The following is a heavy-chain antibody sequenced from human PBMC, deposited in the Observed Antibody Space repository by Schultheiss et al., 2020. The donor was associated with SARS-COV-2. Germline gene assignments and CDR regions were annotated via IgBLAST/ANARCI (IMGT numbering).Heavy chain of an antibody. D-gene: IGHD2-15*01. V-gene: IGHV4-30-2*01. CDR2: IYHSGST. CDR1: GGSISSGGYS. CDR3: ARQVAPTYYYYYYMDV. Sequence: SETLSITCAVSGGSISSGGYSWSWIRQPPGKGLEWIGYIYHSGSTYYNPSLKSRVTISVDRSKNQFSLKLSSVTAADTAVYYCARQVAPTYYYYYYMDVWGKGTTVTVSS. J-gene: IGHJ6*03.